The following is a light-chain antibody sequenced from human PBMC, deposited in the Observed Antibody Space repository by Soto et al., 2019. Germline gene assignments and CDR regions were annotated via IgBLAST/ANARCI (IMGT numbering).Light chain of an antibody. V-gene: IGKV1-33*01. CDR3: QQYEDIPIT. CDR2: DAS. J-gene: IGKJ5*01. Sequence: DIQMTQAPSSLSASVGDRVTITCQASQDISNLLNWYQQKPGKAPRLLIYDASNLETGVPPRFSGSGSGTDFTFTISSLQPEDIATYYCQQYEDIPITFGQGTRLDIK. CDR1: QDISNL.